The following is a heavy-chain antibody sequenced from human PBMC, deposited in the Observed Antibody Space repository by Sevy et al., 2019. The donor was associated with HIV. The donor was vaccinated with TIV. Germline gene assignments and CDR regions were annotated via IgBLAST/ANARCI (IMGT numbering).Heavy chain of an antibody. CDR2: IGPGGTDK. Sequence: GGSLRLSCAASGFTFSSYWMSWARQAPGKGLEWVANIGPGGTDKYYVDSVKGRFIISRDNAKNSMYLQMNSLRAEDTAIYHCTRTDKATPGTDWGQGTMVTVSS. J-gene: IGHJ3*01. CDR3: TRTDKATPGTD. V-gene: IGHV3-7*01. D-gene: IGHD6-13*01. CDR1: GFTFSSYW.